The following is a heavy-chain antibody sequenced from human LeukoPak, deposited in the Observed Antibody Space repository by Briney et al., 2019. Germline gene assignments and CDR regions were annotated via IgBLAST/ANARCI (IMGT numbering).Heavy chain of an antibody. D-gene: IGHD2-21*01. CDR3: ARELRRDDC. Sequence: ASVKVSCKASGYTFTSYDINWVRQATGQGLEWMGWMNPNSGKTGYAQKFQGRVTVTWDTSISTAYMELSSLRSEDTAIYYCARELRRDDCWGQGTLVTVSS. CDR1: GYTFTSYD. CDR2: MNPNSGKT. V-gene: IGHV1-8*01. J-gene: IGHJ4*02.